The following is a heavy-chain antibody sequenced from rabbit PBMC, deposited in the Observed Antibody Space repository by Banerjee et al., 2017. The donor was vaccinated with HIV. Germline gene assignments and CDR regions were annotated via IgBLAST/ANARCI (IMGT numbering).Heavy chain of an antibody. D-gene: IGHD3-1*01. V-gene: IGHV1S40*01. CDR2: IYARSSGST. CDR3: ARSVLLLGRFNL. Sequence: QSLEESGGDLVKPGASLTLTCTASGFSFSSGYDMCWVRQAPGKGLEWIACIYARSSGSTYYASWAKGRFTISKTSSTTVTLQMTSLTAADTATYFCARSVLLLGRFNLWGPGTLVTVS. J-gene: IGHJ4*01. CDR1: GFSFSSGYD.